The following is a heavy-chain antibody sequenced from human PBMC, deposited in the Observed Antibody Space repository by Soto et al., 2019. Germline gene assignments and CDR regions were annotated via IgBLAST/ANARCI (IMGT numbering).Heavy chain of an antibody. CDR3: ARIWPDGNFPPYDFDS. Sequence: QVQLQESGPGLVKPSGSLSLTCAVSGASITSHSWWSWVRQPPGKGLEWIGEVDHTVSTNYNSSLESRVTISVDKSKNQFSLTLNSVTAADTAVYFWARIWPDGNFPPYDFDSWGRGTLVTVSS. CDR1: GASITSHSW. D-gene: IGHD4-17*01. V-gene: IGHV4-4*02. CDR2: VDHTVST. J-gene: IGHJ4*01.